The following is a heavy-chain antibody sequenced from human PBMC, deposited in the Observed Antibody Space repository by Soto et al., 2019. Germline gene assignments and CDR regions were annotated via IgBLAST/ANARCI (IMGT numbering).Heavy chain of an antibody. D-gene: IGHD6-6*01. V-gene: IGHV1-3*01. CDR3: ARDHIRSSSSGNWFDP. CDR1: GYTFTSYA. Sequence: ASVKVSCKASGYTFTSYAMHWVRQAPGQRLEWMGWINAGNGNTKYSQKFQGRVTITRDTSASTAHMELSSLRSEDTAVYYCARDHIRSSSSGNWFDPWGQGTLVTVSS. J-gene: IGHJ5*02. CDR2: INAGNGNT.